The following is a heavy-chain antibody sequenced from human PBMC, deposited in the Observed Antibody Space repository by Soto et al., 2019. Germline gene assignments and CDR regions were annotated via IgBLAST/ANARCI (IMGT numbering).Heavy chain of an antibody. Sequence: PGGSLRLSCAASGFTFSIFAMSWVRQSPGKGREWVSTISGSGGSTYYADAVKGRFSISRDNSMGTLYLQMKSLRVEDTAIYYCAKEVSLGSTVDLGYWGQGTLVTVSS. CDR3: AKEVSLGSTVDLGY. V-gene: IGHV3-23*01. J-gene: IGHJ4*02. CDR2: ISGSGGST. CDR1: GFTFSIFA. D-gene: IGHD7-27*01.